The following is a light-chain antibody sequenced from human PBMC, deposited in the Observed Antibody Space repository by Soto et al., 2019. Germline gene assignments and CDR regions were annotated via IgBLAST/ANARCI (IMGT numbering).Light chain of an antibody. V-gene: IGKV2D-29*01. J-gene: IGKJ2*02. CDR3: MQTIQLLWT. CDR2: ELS. Sequence: IVMTQSPLSLAVTPGQPASISCKSSQSLLHSDGKTYVNWYLQRPGQPPQFLIYELSNRFSGVQDRFSGSGSGTDFTLKISRVEAEDVGVYYCMQTIQLLWTFGQGTKLEIQ. CDR1: QSLLHSDGKTY.